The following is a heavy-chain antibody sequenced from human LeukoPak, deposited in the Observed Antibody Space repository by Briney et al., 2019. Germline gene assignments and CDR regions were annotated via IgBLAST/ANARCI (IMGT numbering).Heavy chain of an antibody. CDR2: INPNSGGT. Sequence: ASVKVSCKASGYTFTGYYMHWVRQAPGQGLEWMGWINPNSGGTNYAQKFQGRVTMTRDTSTSTVYMELSSLRSEDTAVYYCARIAAAGRYKQYYFDYWGQGTLVTVST. CDR1: GYTFTGYY. V-gene: IGHV1-2*02. J-gene: IGHJ4*02. D-gene: IGHD6-13*01. CDR3: ARIAAAGRYKQYYFDY.